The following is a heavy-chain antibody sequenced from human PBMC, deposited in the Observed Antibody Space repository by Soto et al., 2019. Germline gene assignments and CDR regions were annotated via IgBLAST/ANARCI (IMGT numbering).Heavy chain of an antibody. V-gene: IGHV3-15*07. J-gene: IGHJ6*02. CDR2: IKMKSEGATR. CDR1: GFTFSNAW. Sequence: EVKLVESGGGLVTPGGSLRLSCAASGFTFSNAWMNWVRQAPGKGLEWVGLIKMKSEGATRHYAAPVNGRFTISRDDSKSPLYLQMSSLTTEDTAVYYCTTLGSHYYYHNFDVWGQGTTVTVSS. CDR3: TTLGSHYYYHNFDV.